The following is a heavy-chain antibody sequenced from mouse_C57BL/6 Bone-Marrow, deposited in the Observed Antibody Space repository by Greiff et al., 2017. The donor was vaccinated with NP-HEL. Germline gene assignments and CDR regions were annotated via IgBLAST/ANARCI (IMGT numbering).Heavy chain of an antibody. J-gene: IGHJ3*01. CDR1: GYAFTNYL. CDR3: ARQDCGSSLFAY. Sequence: VQLQQSGAELVRPGTSVKVSCTASGYAFTNYLIAWVKQRPGQGLEWIGVINPGSGGTNYTEKFKGRVTMSRDKSSSTAYMQLSSLKSEDSAVYYCARQDCGSSLFAYWGQGTTVTVSA. D-gene: IGHD1-1*01. CDR2: INPGSGGT. V-gene: IGHV1-54*01.